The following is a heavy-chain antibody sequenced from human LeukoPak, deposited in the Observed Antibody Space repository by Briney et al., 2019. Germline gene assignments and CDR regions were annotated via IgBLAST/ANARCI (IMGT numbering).Heavy chain of an antibody. D-gene: IGHD6-19*01. CDR1: GFTFSKYL. CDR3: ATKQWLAPPPDS. V-gene: IGHV3-74*01. CDR2: INTDGTVT. Sequence: GGSLRLSCAASGFTFSKYLMLWVRQAPGKGLESVSRINTDGTVTTYADSVTGRFTVSRDNADNTMFLQMNSVRDEDTAVYYCATKQWLAPPPDSWGQGTPVTVSS. J-gene: IGHJ4*02.